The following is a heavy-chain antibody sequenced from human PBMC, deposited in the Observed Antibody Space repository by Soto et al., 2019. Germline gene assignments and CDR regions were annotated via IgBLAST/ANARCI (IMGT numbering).Heavy chain of an antibody. CDR1: GFTFSSYA. CDR3: ARDRALAVTATSPVYGMDV. J-gene: IGHJ6*02. V-gene: IGHV3-30-3*01. CDR2: ISYDGSNK. D-gene: IGHD2-21*02. Sequence: PGGSLRLSCAASGFTFSSYAMHWVRKAPGKGLEWVAVISYDGSNKYYADSVKARFTISRDNSKNTLYLQMNRLRAEDTAVYYCARDRALAVTATSPVYGMDVWGQGTTVTVSS.